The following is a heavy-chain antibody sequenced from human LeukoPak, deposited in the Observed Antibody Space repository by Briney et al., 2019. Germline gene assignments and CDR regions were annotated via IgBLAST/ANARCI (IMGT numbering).Heavy chain of an antibody. CDR2: ISSSSSYT. D-gene: IGHD4-17*01. Sequence: GGSLRLSCAASGFTFSDYYMSWIRQAPGKGLEWVSYISSSSSYTNYADSVKGRFTISRDNAKNSLYLQMNSLRAEDTAVYYCARTYGGYVKHFDYWGQGTLVTVSS. CDR3: ARTYGGYVKHFDY. J-gene: IGHJ4*02. V-gene: IGHV3-11*06. CDR1: GFTFSDYY.